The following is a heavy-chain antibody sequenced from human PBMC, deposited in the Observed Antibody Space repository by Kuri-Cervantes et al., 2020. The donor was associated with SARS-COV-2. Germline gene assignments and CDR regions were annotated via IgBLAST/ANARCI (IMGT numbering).Heavy chain of an antibody. Sequence: SETLSLTCTVSGGSISSYYWSWIRHPPGKGLEWIGDIYYSGSTNYNPSLKSRVTISVDTPKNQFSLKLSSVTAADTAVYYCARGAKTDYDEKGAYGMDVWGQGTTVTVSS. CDR2: IYYSGST. V-gene: IGHV4-59*01. CDR3: ARGAKTDYDEKGAYGMDV. CDR1: GGSISSYY. J-gene: IGHJ6*02. D-gene: IGHD4-17*01.